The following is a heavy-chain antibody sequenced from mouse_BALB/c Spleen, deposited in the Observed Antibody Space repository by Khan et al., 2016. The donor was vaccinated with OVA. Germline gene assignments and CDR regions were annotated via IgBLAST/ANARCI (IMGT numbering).Heavy chain of an antibody. CDR3: ARGYDFFAS. V-gene: IGHV1-26*01. J-gene: IGHJ3*01. CDR2: VNPNTDNI. Sequence: MQLEESGPDLVKPGASVKISCKASGYSFTLYYMSWVKQSHGKSLEWIGRVNPNTDNINYNQEFKGKAILTVDKSSNTAYMELRSLTSEDSAVSFCARGYDFFASWGQGTLVTVSA. D-gene: IGHD2-14*01. CDR1: GYSFTLYY.